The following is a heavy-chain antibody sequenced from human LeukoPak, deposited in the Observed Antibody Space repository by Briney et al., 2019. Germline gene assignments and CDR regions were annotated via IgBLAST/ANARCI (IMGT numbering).Heavy chain of an antibody. J-gene: IGHJ4*02. CDR2: IYTSGST. CDR3: ARDATGVGATTFDY. Sequence: PSETLSLTCTVSGGSISSYYWSWIRQPAGKGLEWIGRIYTSGSTNYNPSLKSRVTMSVDTSKNQFSLKLSSVTAADTAVYYCARDATGVGATTFDYWGQGTLVTVSS. V-gene: IGHV4-4*07. CDR1: GGSISSYY. D-gene: IGHD1-26*01.